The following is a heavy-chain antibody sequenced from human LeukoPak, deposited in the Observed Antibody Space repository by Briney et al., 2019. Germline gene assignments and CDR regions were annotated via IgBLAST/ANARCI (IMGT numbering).Heavy chain of an antibody. CDR1: GGSISSSSYY. CDR2: IYYSGST. D-gene: IGHD6-13*01. CDR3: VRGGAAAGIDY. Sequence: SETLSLTCTVSGGSISSSSYYWGWIRQPPGKGLEWIGSIYYSGSTYYNPSLKSRVTISVDTSKNQFSLKLSSVTAADTAVYYCVRGGAAAGIDYWGQGTLVTVSS. J-gene: IGHJ4*02. V-gene: IGHV4-39*07.